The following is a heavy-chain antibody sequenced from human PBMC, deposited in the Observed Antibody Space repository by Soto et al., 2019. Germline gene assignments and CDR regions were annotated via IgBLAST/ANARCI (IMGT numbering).Heavy chain of an antibody. CDR1: GFTFGTTD. CDR3: ARAIVVVPAAPGGWFDP. CDR2: IDGSGGIT. V-gene: IGHV3-23*01. Sequence: QLLQSGGGLVQPGGSLTLSCAASGFTFGTTDMSWVRQAPGEGLEWVSTIDGSGGITYYADSVKGRFTISRDNSRNTVYLQMNSLRGDDTALYYCARAIVVVPAAPGGWFDPWGQGTLVTVSS. D-gene: IGHD2-2*01. J-gene: IGHJ5*02.